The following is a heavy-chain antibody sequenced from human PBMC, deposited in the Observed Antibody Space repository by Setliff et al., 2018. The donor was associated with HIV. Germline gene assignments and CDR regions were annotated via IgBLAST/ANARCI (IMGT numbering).Heavy chain of an antibody. V-gene: IGHV4-4*07. CDR1: GGSMSGYF. D-gene: IGHD2-21*02. CDR2: ILPSGAT. J-gene: IGHJ4*02. Sequence: SETLSLTCTVSGGSMSGYFWTWIRQPAGKGLEWIGRILPSGATNYNPSLKSRLTMSVDTSNNQFSLKLSSVTAADTAVYYCARQTATGSSATFDCWGQGTLVTVSS. CDR3: ARQTATGSSATFDC.